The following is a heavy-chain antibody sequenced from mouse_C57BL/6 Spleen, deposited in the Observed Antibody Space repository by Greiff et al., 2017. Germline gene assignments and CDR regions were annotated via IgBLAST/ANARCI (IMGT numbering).Heavy chain of an antibody. CDR2: IWRGGST. D-gene: IGHD2-1*01. CDR3: AKNFGGNWAMDY. V-gene: IGHV2-5*01. J-gene: IGHJ4*01. Sequence: QVQLKESGPGLVQPSQSLSITCTVSGFSLTSYGVHWVRPSPGKGLEWLGVIWRGGSTDYNAAFMSRLRITKDNSKSQVFFKMNSLQADDTAIYYCAKNFGGNWAMDYWGQGTSVTVSS. CDR1: GFSLTSYG.